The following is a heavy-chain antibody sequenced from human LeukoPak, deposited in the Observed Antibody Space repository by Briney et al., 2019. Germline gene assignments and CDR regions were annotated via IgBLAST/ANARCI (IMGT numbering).Heavy chain of an antibody. V-gene: IGHV4-59*01. CDR1: GGSISSYY. CDR3: GREGYCSSTSCYEDAFDI. CDR2: IYYSGST. D-gene: IGHD2-2*01. J-gene: IGHJ3*02. Sequence: KASETLSLTCTVSGGSISSYYWSWIRQPPGKGLEWIGYIYYSGSTNYNPSLKSRVTISVDTSKNQFSLKLSSLTAAYTAVDYCGREGYCSSTSCYEDAFDIWGQGTMVTVSS.